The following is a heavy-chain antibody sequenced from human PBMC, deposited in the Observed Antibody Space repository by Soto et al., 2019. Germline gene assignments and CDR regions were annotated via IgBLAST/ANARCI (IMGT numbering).Heavy chain of an antibody. J-gene: IGHJ4*02. CDR1: GFTFSSYA. CDR3: SKDYYCGAGSPNYDY. D-gene: IGHD3-10*01. Sequence: GGSLRLSCAASGFTFSSYAMSWVRQAPGKGLEWVSVISGSGGSTYYADSVKGRFTISRDNSKNTLYLQMNSLRAEDTAVYYTSKDYYCGAGSPNYDYWGQGTLVTVSS. CDR2: ISGSGGST. V-gene: IGHV3-23*01.